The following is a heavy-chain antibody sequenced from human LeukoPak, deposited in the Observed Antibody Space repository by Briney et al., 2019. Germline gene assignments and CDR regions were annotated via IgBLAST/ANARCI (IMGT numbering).Heavy chain of an antibody. CDR3: ASSYYYDSSGYYYFDY. V-gene: IGHV3-48*04. CDR1: GFTFSSYS. J-gene: IGHJ4*02. Sequence: GGSLRLSCAASGFTFSSYSMNWVRQAPGKGLEWVSYISSSGSTIYYADSVKGRFTISRDNAKNSLYLQMNSLRAEDTAVYYCASSYYYDSSGYYYFDYWGQGTLVTVSS. D-gene: IGHD3-22*01. CDR2: ISSSGSTI.